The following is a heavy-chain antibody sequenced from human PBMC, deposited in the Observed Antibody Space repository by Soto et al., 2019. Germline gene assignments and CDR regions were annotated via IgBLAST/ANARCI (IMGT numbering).Heavy chain of an antibody. Sequence: ASVKVSCKASGYTFTSYGISWVRQAPGQGLEWMGWISAYNGNTNYAQKLQGRVTMTTDTSTSTAYMELRSLRSDDTAVYYCARAGGTKNYDFWSGYYLTYYYYYMDVWGKGTTVTVSS. CDR3: ARAGGTKNYDFWSGYYLTYYYYYMDV. V-gene: IGHV1-18*01. CDR2: ISAYNGNT. D-gene: IGHD3-3*01. CDR1: GYTFTSYG. J-gene: IGHJ6*03.